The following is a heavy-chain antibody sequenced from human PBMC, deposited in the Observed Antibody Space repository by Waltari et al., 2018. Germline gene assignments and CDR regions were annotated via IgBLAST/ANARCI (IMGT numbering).Heavy chain of an antibody. Sequence: SWIRQPPGKGLEWIGYIYYSGSTNYNPSLKSRVTISVDTSKNQFSLKLSSVTAADTAVYYCARLYSYGHLDYWGQGTLVTVSS. CDR2: IYYSGST. CDR3: ARLYSYGHLDY. V-gene: IGHV4-59*01. J-gene: IGHJ4*02. D-gene: IGHD5-18*01.